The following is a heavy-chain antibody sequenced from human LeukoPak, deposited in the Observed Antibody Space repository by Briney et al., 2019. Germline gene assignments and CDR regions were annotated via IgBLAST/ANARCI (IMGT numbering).Heavy chain of an antibody. Sequence: SETLSLTCAVSGYSISSGYYWGWIRQPPGKGLEWIGSIFHSGSTYYNPYLKSRVTISVDTPKNQFSLKLSSVTAADTAVYYCTRGAGWLIDYWGQGILVTVSS. CDR3: TRGAGWLIDY. D-gene: IGHD3-16*01. CDR2: IFHSGST. V-gene: IGHV4-38-2*01. CDR1: GYSISSGYY. J-gene: IGHJ4*02.